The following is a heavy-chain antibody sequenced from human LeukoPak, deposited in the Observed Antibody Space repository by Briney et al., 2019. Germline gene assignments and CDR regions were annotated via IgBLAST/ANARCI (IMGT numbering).Heavy chain of an antibody. Sequence: GGSLRLSCAASGFTFSSYAMSWVRQAPGKGLELVSAISGSGGSTYYADSVKGRFTISRDNSKNTLYLQMNSLRAEDTAVYYCAKDQLIETYYDFWSGYHKGDYYFDYWGQGTLVTVSS. D-gene: IGHD3-3*01. CDR2: ISGSGGST. J-gene: IGHJ4*02. CDR1: GFTFSSYA. CDR3: AKDQLIETYYDFWSGYHKGDYYFDY. V-gene: IGHV3-23*01.